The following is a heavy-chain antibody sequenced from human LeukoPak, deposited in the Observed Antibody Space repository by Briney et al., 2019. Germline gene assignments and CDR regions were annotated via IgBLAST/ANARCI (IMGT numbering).Heavy chain of an antibody. V-gene: IGHV3-23*01. CDR2: ISASGGST. D-gene: IGHD4-17*01. J-gene: IGHJ4*02. CDR1: GFTFGDYA. Sequence: PGGSLRLSCAASGFTFGDYAMSWVRQAPGKGLEWVSVISASGGSTYYADSVKGRFTISRDNSKNTLYLQMNSLRAEETAVYYCAKNFFSGGGSVTTSWDYWGQGTLVTVSS. CDR3: AKNFFSGGGSVTTSWDY.